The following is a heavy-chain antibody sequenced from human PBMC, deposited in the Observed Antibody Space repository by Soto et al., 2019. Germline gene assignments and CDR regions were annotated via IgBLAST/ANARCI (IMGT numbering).Heavy chain of an antibody. CDR2: INHSGST. J-gene: IGHJ3*02. V-gene: IGHV4-34*01. D-gene: IGHD1-20*01. Sequence: QVQLQQWGAGLLKPSETLSLTCAVYGGYFSGYYWSWIRQPPGKGLEWIGEINHSGSTNYNPSLKSRVTISLDTSKNQFSLKLSSVTAADTAVYCCARETPHYNWNSDAFDIWGQGTMVTVSS. CDR3: ARETPHYNWNSDAFDI. CDR1: GGYFSGYY.